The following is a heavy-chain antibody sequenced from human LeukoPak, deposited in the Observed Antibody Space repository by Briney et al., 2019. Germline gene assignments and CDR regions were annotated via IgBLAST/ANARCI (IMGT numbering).Heavy chain of an antibody. D-gene: IGHD3-22*01. CDR3: ARFSTYITMIVVVTYDAFDI. V-gene: IGHV4-39*07. J-gene: IGHJ3*02. CDR2: IYYSGST. Sequence: SETLSLTCTVSGGSISSSSYYWGWIRQPPGKGLEWIGSIYYSGSTYYNPSLKSRVTISVDTSKNQFSLKLSSVTAADTAVYYCARFSTYITMIVVVTYDAFDIWGQGTMVTVSS. CDR1: GGSISSSSYY.